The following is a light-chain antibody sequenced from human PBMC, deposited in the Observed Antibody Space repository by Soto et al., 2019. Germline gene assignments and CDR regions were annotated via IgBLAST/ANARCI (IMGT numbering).Light chain of an antibody. J-gene: IGKJ2*01. CDR1: RSVLYNSNNKNY. V-gene: IGKV4-1*01. CDR3: QHYYTTPRT. CDR2: WAS. Sequence: DIVMTQSPDSLAVSLGERATINCKSSRSVLYNSNNKNYLAWYQQKPGQPPKLLIYWASTRGSGVPDRFSGSGSETDFTLTISSLQAEDVAVYYCQHYYTTPRTFGQGTKLEIK.